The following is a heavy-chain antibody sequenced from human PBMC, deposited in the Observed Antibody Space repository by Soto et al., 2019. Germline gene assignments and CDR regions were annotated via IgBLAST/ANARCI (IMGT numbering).Heavy chain of an antibody. D-gene: IGHD2-21*01. CDR2: IWTEGNNK. V-gene: IGHV3-33*01. J-gene: IGHJ6*04. CDR3: ARDRWGYCGGTSGSYMDV. CDR1: GFPFSNYG. Sequence: QMQLVGSGGGVVQPGTSLRLSCAASGFPFSNYGIHWVRQAPGKGLEWVAIIWTEGNNKYYADSVKGRFTIARDNSKNTIYLQMNSLRVEDTAVYYCARDRWGYCGGTSGSYMDVWGKGTTVTVSS.